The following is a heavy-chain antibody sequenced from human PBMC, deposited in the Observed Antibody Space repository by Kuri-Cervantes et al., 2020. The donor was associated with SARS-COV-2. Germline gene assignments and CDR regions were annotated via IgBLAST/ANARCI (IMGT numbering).Heavy chain of an antibody. CDR3: ARANIVVVPAYLGAIIYYYYYKDF. CDR2: SNHSGST. Sequence: SQTLSPTCAVYGESFSDYYCSWTRQPPGKGLEWNGESNHSGSTNYNPSLKSQVTIPVDTSKNQFSLKLSSVTPADTAVYYCARANIVVVPAYLGAIIYYYYYKDF. J-gene: IGHJ6*03. CDR1: GESFSDYY. D-gene: IGHD2-2*01. V-gene: IGHV4-34*01.